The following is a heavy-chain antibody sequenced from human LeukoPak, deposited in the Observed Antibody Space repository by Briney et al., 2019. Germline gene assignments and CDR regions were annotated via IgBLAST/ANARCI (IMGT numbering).Heavy chain of an antibody. CDR2: VYTSGST. CDR3: ARGTGNAFDI. D-gene: IGHD1-14*01. Sequence: SETLSLTCTVSGVSISSGSYDWSWIRQPAGKGLDWIGRVYTSGSTNYKPSLKSRVTISVDTSKNQFSLKLSSVTAADTAVYYCARGTGNAFDIWGQGTMVTVS. J-gene: IGHJ3*02. CDR1: GVSISSGSYD. V-gene: IGHV4-61*02.